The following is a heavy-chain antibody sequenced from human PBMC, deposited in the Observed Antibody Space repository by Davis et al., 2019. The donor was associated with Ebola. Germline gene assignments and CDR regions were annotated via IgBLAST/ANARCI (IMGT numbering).Heavy chain of an antibody. CDR3: ARVEEGSGYVFDY. V-gene: IGHV4-59*01. J-gene: IGHJ4*02. CDR2: IYYTGRT. Sequence: PSETLSLTCTVSGGSISSYYWNWIRQPPGKGLEWIGYIYYTGRTNYNPSLKSRVTISLHTSKSQFSLSLSSVTAADTAVYYCARVEEGSGYVFDYWGQGTLVTVSS. CDR1: GGSISSYY. D-gene: IGHD3-22*01.